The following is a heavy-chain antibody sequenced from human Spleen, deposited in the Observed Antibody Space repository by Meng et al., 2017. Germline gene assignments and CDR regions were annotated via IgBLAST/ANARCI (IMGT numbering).Heavy chain of an antibody. D-gene: IGHD3-10*01. CDR2: ISSNGGST. Sequence: GGSLRLSCAASGFTFSTYAMHWVRQAPGKGLESISAISSNGGSTYYADSVKGRFTISRDNAKNSLYLQMNSLRAEDTAVYYCARDGDKFDAFYYGLDVWGQGTTVTVSS. CDR1: GFTFSTYA. J-gene: IGHJ6*02. V-gene: IGHV3-64*04. CDR3: ARDGDKFDAFYYGLDV.